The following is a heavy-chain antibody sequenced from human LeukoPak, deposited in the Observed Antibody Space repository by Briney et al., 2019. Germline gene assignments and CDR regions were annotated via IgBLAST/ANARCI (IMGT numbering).Heavy chain of an antibody. CDR2: IYHSGST. CDR1: GGSISSGGYS. CDR3: ASWPPGGSGSYSDY. V-gene: IGHV4-30-2*01. J-gene: IGHJ4*02. D-gene: IGHD3-10*01. Sequence: SETLSLTCAVSGGSISSGGYSWSWIRQPPGKGLEWIGYIYHSGSTYYNPSLKSRVTISVDTSKNQFSLKLSSVTAADTAVYYCASWPPGGSGSYSDYWGQGTLVTVSS.